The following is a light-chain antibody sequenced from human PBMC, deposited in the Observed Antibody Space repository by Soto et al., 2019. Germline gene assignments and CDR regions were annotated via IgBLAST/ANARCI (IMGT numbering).Light chain of an antibody. V-gene: IGKV1-5*03. CDR1: QSISSW. CDR3: QQYSTYTWT. CDR2: LAS. J-gene: IGKJ1*01. Sequence: DIPMTQSPSILSASVGDRVTITCRASQSISSWLAWYQQKPGKAPNLLIFLASRLQSGVPSRFSGSGSGTEFTLTISSLQPDDFATYYCQQYSTYTWTFGQGTKVEIK.